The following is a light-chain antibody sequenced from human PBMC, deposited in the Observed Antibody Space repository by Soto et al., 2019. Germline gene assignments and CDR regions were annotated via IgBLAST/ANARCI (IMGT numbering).Light chain of an antibody. V-gene: IGLV1-40*01. CDR2: GNS. Sequence: QSVLTQPPSVSGAPGQRVTISCTGSRSNIGAGYDVHWYQQLPGTAPKLLIYGNSNRPSGVPDRFSGSKSGTSASLAITGFQAEDEADYYCQSYDSSLSGWVFGGGNKLTVL. CDR3: QSYDSSLSGWV. CDR1: RSNIGAGYD. J-gene: IGLJ2*01.